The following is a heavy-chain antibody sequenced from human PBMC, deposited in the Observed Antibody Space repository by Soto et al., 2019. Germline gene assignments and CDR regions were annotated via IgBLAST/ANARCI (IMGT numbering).Heavy chain of an antibody. V-gene: IGHV4-31*03. D-gene: IGHD3-22*01. CDR1: GGPFSRGGYY. CDR2: IFYTGST. CDR3: ARGGTYYYDSSGYYSGDAFDI. J-gene: IGHJ3*02. Sequence: PSETLSLTCTVSGGPFSRGGYYWSWILHHPEKGLECIGYIFYTGSTYYNPTLKSRVTISVDTSKNQFSLKLSSVTTADTAVYYCARGGTYYYDSSGYYSGDAFDIWGQGTMVTVSS.